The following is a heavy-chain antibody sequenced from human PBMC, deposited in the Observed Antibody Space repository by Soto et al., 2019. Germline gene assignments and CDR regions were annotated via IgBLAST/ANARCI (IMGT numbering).Heavy chain of an antibody. CDR2: IYYSGST. Sequence: SETLSLTCTVSGGSISSSSYYWGWIRQPPGKGLEWIGSIYYSGSTYYNPSLKSRVTISVDTSMHQFSLKLTSVTAADTAVYYCARPYSGGNSGWYFDYWCQGTMVTVSS. J-gene: IGHJ4*02. CDR1: GGSISSSSYY. V-gene: IGHV4-39*01. D-gene: IGHD2-21*02. CDR3: ARPYSGGNSGWYFDY.